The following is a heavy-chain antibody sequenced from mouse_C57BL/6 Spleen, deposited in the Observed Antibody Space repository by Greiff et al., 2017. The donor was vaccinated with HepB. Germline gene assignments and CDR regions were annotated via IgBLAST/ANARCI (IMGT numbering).Heavy chain of an antibody. D-gene: IGHD2-2*01. CDR1: GYSITSGYY. V-gene: IGHV3-6*01. J-gene: IGHJ2*01. Sequence: EVQLVESGPGLVKPSQSLSLTCSVTGYSITSGYYWNWIRQFPGNKLEWMGYISYDGSNNYNPSLKNRISITRDTSKNQFFLKLNSVTTEDTATYYCARDVYYGYDRDRYFDYWGQGTTLTVSS. CDR3: ARDVYYGYDRDRYFDY. CDR2: ISYDGSN.